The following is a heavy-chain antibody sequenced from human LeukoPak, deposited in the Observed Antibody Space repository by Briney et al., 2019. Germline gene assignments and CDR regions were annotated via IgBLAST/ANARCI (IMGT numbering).Heavy chain of an antibody. J-gene: IGHJ4*02. V-gene: IGHV1-2*02. CDR2: INPNSGGT. Sequence: ASVKVSCKASGYTFTSHAMHWVRQAPGQRLEWMGWINPNSGGTNYAQKFQGRVTMTRDTSISTAYMELSRLRSDDTAVYYCARALTIFGVVSPLASYWGQGTLVTVSS. CDR1: GYTFTSHA. D-gene: IGHD3-3*01. CDR3: ARALTIFGVVSPLASY.